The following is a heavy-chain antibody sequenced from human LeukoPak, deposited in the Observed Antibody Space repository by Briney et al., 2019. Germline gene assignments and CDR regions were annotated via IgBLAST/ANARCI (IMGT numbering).Heavy chain of an antibody. CDR1: GFSLGTSGGG. CDR2: IYWHEDE. J-gene: IGHJ5*02. V-gene: IGHV2-5*01. Sequence: SGPTLMKPTQTLTLTFTFSGFSLGTSGGGVGWIRQPPGKAVEWLSLIYWHEDERYSPSLKSRGTSTKDTSNNQVVLTMTNMDPVDTATYYCAHRRPSYSSSWYNWFDPWGQGTLVTVSS. D-gene: IGHD6-13*01. CDR3: AHRRPSYSSSWYNWFDP.